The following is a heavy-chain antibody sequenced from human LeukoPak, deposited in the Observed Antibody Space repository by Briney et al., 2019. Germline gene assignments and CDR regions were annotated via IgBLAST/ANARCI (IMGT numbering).Heavy chain of an antibody. J-gene: IGHJ4*02. CDR1: GFTFNSYW. V-gene: IGHV3-7*01. CDR3: ARPGGSGNFYIY. Sequence: GGSLRLSCAASGFTFNSYWMSWVRQAPGKGLEWVANINQDGSEKYYVGSVKGRFTISRDNANNSLFLQMSSLRAEDTAMYYCARPGGSGNFYIYWGQGTLVTVSS. CDR2: INQDGSEK. D-gene: IGHD3-10*01.